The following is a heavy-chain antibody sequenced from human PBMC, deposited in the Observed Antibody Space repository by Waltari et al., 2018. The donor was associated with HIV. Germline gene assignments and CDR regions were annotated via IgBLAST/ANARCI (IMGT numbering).Heavy chain of an antibody. Sequence: EVQLVESGGGPVKPGGSLRLSCAASGFTFSSYTMNWVRQDPGKGPVWVSSISCSGSFIHYADSVKGRFTISRDNANNSLYLQMDSLRVDDTSVYYCARDVRGSSWSLSWFDSWGQGILVTVSS. CDR2: ISCSGSFI. D-gene: IGHD6-13*01. CDR3: ARDVRGSSWSLSWFDS. CDR1: GFTFSSYT. J-gene: IGHJ5*01. V-gene: IGHV3-21*01.